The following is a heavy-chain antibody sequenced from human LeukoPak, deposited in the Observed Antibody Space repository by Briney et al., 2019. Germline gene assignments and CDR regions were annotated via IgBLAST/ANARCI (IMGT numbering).Heavy chain of an antibody. CDR1: GFAFGSEA. V-gene: IGHV3-23*01. D-gene: IGHD3-9*01. CDR3: AKAGGYYDILTGYPSGYFDY. Sequence: GGSLRLSCAVSGFAFGSEAMSWVRQSPARGLEWVASISPGGGTTYYADYVKGRFIISRDNSNNTLFVQMNSLRAEDTAVYYCAKAGGYYDILTGYPSGYFDYWGQGTLVTVSS. J-gene: IGHJ4*02. CDR2: ISPGGGTT.